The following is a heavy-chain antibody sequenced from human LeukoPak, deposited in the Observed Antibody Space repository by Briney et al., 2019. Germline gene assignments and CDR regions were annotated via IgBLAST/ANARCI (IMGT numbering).Heavy chain of an antibody. J-gene: IGHJ3*02. V-gene: IGHV4-59*01. CDR3: ARWLDYWGGDAFDI. CDR2: IYYSGST. D-gene: IGHD3/OR15-3a*01. CDR1: GGSISSYY. Sequence: PSETLSLTCTVSGGSISSYYWSWIRQPPGKGLEWIGYIYYSGSTNYNPSLKSRVTISVDTSKNQFSLKLSSVTAADTAVYYCARWLDYWGGDAFDIWGQGTMVTVSS.